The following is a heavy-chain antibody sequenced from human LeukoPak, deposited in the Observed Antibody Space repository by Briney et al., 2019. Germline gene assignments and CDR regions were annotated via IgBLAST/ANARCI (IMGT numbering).Heavy chain of an antibody. CDR3: ARHSYGSGTTDYFDY. V-gene: IGHV3-21*01. CDR1: GFTFSSYS. Sequence: GGSLRLSCSASGFTFSSYSMNWVRQAPGEGREWVSSISSSSSYIYYADSVKGRFTISRDNAKNSLYLQMNSLRAEDTAVYYCARHSYGSGTTDYFDYWGQGTLVTVSS. J-gene: IGHJ4*02. D-gene: IGHD3-10*01. CDR2: ISSSSSYI.